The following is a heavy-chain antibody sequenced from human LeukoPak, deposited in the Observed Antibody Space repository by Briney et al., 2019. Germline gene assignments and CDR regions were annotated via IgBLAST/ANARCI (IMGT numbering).Heavy chain of an antibody. V-gene: IGHV1-2*02. J-gene: IGHJ4*02. Sequence: ASVKVSCKASGYSFTGYYMHWVRQAPGQGLEWMGWINPNSGDTKYAQKFQGRVTMTRDTSISTAYMELTRLRSDDTAVYYCARNPFSGYSGYDWDYWGQGTLVTVSS. CDR2: INPNSGDT. CDR3: ARNPFSGYSGYDWDY. CDR1: GYSFTGYY. D-gene: IGHD5-12*01.